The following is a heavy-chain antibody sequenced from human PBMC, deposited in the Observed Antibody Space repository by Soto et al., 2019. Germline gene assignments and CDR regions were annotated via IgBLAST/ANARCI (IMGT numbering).Heavy chain of an antibody. J-gene: IGHJ4*02. V-gene: IGHV4-30-4*01. CDR1: GGSISSGDYY. CDR2: VYYSGST. D-gene: IGHD3-22*01. CDR3: ARDRPDYYDSSVYPSPGRYFDS. Sequence: SETLSLTCTVSGGSISSGDYYWSWMGQPPGKGLEWIGYVYYSGSTYDDPALNSRVTRSVDTTKNQFSLKLSHVTAADTAVYYCARDRPDYYDSSVYPSPGRYFDSWGQGTLVTVSS.